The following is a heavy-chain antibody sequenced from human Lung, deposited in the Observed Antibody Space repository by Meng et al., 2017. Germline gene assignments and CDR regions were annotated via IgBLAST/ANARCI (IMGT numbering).Heavy chain of an antibody. CDR3: ARGPTTMAHDFDY. CDR2: INHSGST. D-gene: IGHD4-11*01. V-gene: IGHV4-34*01. CDR1: GGSLSDYY. J-gene: IGHJ4*02. Sequence: QGELTQWGAGLLKPAETLSLTCVVVGGSLSDYYWSWTRQPPGKGLEWIGEINHSGSTNYNPSLESRATISVDTSQNNLSLKLSSVTAADSAVYYCARGPTTMAHDFDYWGQGTLVTVSS.